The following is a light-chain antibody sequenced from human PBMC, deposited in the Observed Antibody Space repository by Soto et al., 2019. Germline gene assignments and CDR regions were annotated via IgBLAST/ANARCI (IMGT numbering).Light chain of an antibody. CDR3: QESYSTPWT. CDR2: AAS. CDR1: QGIRND. Sequence: DMQMTQSPSSLSASVGDRVTLTCRASQGIRNDLGWYQQKPGKAPKRLIYAASNLQSGIPSRFSGSVSERDFTLTISSLQPEDVATYYCQESYSTPWTFGKGTKVDIK. V-gene: IGKV1-39*01. J-gene: IGKJ1*01.